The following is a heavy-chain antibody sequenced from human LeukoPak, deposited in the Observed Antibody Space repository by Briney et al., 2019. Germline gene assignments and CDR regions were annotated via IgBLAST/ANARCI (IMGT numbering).Heavy chain of an antibody. CDR1: GFSFSSYA. Sequence: GASLRLSCAASGFSFSSYAMTWVRQAPGKGLEWVSSIDAGGGDTYHSDSVKGRFIISRDNSMNTLYLQMNSLRADDTAVYYCGRPTKYWLVRGNGVDVWGQGTTVTVSS. J-gene: IGHJ6*02. V-gene: IGHV3-23*01. CDR3: GRPTKYWLVRGNGVDV. CDR2: IDAGGGDT. D-gene: IGHD6-19*01.